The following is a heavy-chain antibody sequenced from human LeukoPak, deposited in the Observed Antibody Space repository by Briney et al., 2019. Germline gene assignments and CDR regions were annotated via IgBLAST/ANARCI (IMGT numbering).Heavy chain of an antibody. J-gene: IGHJ4*02. CDR1: GYTFTSHG. CDR2: INAGNGNT. D-gene: IGHD3-16*02. Sequence: GASVKVSCKASGYTFTSHGISWVRQAPGQRLEWMGWINAGNGNTKYSQEFQGRVTITRDTSASTAYMELSSLRSEDMAVYYCARESYDYVWGSYRSHFDYWGQGTLVTVSS. V-gene: IGHV1-3*03. CDR3: ARESYDYVWGSYRSHFDY.